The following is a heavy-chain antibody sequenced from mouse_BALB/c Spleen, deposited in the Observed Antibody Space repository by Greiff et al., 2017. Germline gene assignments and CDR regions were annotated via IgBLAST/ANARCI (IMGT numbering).Heavy chain of an antibody. CDR3: APSYYRYPMDY. D-gene: IGHD2-14*01. Sequence: VNVVESGPGLVAPSQSLSITCTVSGFSLTSYGVHWVRQPPGKGLEWLGVIWAGGSTNYNSALMSRLSISKDNSKSQVFLKMNSLQTDDTAMYYCAPSYYRYPMDYWGQGTSVTVSS. J-gene: IGHJ4*01. CDR2: IWAGGST. CDR1: GFSLTSYG. V-gene: IGHV2-9*02.